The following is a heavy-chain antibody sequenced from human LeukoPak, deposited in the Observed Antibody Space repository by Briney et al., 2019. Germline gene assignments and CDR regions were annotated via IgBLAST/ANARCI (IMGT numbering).Heavy chain of an antibody. Sequence: PGGSLRLSCAASGFTFSSYWMSWVRQAPGKGLEWVANIKQGGGEKYYVGSVKGRFTVSRDNAKNSLYLQMNSLRAEDTAVYYCAREWNYYGSGIMDVWGKGTTVTVSS. CDR3: AREWNYYGSGIMDV. D-gene: IGHD3-10*01. J-gene: IGHJ6*04. CDR1: GFTFSSYW. CDR2: IKQGGGEK. V-gene: IGHV3-7*01.